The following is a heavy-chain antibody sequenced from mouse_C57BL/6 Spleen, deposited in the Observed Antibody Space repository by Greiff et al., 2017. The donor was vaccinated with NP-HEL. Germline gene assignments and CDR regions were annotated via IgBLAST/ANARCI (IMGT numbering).Heavy chain of an antibody. J-gene: IGHJ2*01. CDR1: GFTFSDYG. CDR2: ISSGSSTI. V-gene: IGHV5-17*01. Sequence: EVQLVESGGGLVKPGGSLKLSCAASGFTFSDYGMHWVRQAPEKGLEWVAYISSGSSTIYYADTVKGRFTISRENAKNTLFLQMTRLRAEDTAIYYCARPGGNYVLYYFDYWGQGTTLTVSS. CDR3: ARPGGNYVLYYFDY. D-gene: IGHD2-1*01.